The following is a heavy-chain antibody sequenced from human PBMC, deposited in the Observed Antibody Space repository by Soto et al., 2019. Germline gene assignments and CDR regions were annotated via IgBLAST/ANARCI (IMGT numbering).Heavy chain of an antibody. D-gene: IGHD1-1*01. CDR3: ARVGRRRLQASNYGMDV. J-gene: IGHJ6*02. Sequence: QVQLQESGPGLVKPSQTLSLTCTVSGGSISSGGYYWSWIRQHPGKGLEWIGYIYYSGSTYYNPSLTSRVTISVDTSKNQFSLKLSSVTAADTAVYYCARVGRRRLQASNYGMDVWGQGTTVTVSS. V-gene: IGHV4-31*03. CDR2: IYYSGST. CDR1: GGSISSGGYY.